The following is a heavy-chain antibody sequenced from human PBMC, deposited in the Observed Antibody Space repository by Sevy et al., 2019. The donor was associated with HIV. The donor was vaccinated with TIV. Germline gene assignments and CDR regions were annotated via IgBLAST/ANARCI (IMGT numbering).Heavy chain of an antibody. CDR3: ARPKVGARGVRDAFDI. V-gene: IGHV4-39*01. D-gene: IGHD1-26*01. J-gene: IGHJ3*02. CDR1: GGSISSSSYY. CDR2: IYYSGST. Sequence: SETLSLTCTVSGGSISSSSYYWGWIRQPPGKGLEWIGSIYYSGSTYYNPSLKSRDTISVDTSKNQFSLKLSSVTAADTAVYYCARPKVGARGVRDAFDIWGQGTMVTVSS.